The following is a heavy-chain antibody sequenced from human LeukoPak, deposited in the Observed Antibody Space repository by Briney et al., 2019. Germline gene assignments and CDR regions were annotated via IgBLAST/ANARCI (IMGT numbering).Heavy chain of an antibody. CDR3: ARGLGYCSGGSCSNFDY. CDR2: IYTSGST. D-gene: IGHD2-15*01. V-gene: IGHV4-4*07. Sequence: PSETLSLTCTVSGGSISSYYWSWIRQPAGKGLEWIGRIYTSGSTNYNPSLKSRVTMSVDTSKNQFSLKLSSVTAADTAVYYCARGLGYCSGGSCSNFDYWGQGTLVTVSS. CDR1: GGSISSYY. J-gene: IGHJ4*02.